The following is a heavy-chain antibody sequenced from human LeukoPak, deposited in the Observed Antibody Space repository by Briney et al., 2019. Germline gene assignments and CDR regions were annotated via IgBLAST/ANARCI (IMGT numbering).Heavy chain of an antibody. CDR3: ARASGYCSGGSCYSYWFDP. CDR2: IYYSGST. Sequence: PSETLSLTCTVSGGSISSYYWSWIRQPPGKGLEWIGYIYYSGSTNYNPSLKSRVTISLDTSKNQFSLKLSSVTAADAAVYYCARASGYCSGGSCYSYWFDPWGQGTLVTVSS. J-gene: IGHJ5*02. V-gene: IGHV4-59*01. D-gene: IGHD2-15*01. CDR1: GGSISSYY.